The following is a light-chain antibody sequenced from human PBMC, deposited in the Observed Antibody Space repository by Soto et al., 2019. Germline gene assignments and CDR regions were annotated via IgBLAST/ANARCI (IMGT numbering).Light chain of an antibody. CDR3: QQYRMSPNT. Sequence: EIVLTQSPATLSLSPGDRATLSCRASQSVSRSYLGWYQQKPGQAPRLLIYGASTRATGIPDRFSGSGSGTDFSLTIRGLKPEDFAVYYCQQYRMSPNTFGQGTRLEIK. J-gene: IGKJ5*01. CDR2: GAS. V-gene: IGKV3-20*01. CDR1: QSVSRSY.